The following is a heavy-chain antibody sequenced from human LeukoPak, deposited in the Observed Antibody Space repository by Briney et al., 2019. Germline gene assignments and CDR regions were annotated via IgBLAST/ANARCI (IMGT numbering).Heavy chain of an antibody. Sequence: SETLSLTCTVSGGSISSSSYYWGWIRQPPGKGLEWIGSIYYSGSTYYNPSLKSRVTISVDTSKNQFSLKLSSATAADTAVYYCARREWGDYYFDYWGQGTLVTVSS. CDR2: IYYSGST. D-gene: IGHD2-21*02. V-gene: IGHV4-39*01. CDR1: GGSISSSSYY. J-gene: IGHJ4*02. CDR3: ARREWGDYYFDY.